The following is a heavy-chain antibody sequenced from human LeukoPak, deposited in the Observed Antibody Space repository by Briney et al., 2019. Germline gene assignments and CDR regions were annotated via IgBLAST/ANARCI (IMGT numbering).Heavy chain of an antibody. CDR1: GFTFSSYW. J-gene: IGHJ5*02. D-gene: IGHD6-6*01. CDR3: ARDREQLVPPGWFDP. Sequence: GGSLRLSCAASGFTFSSYWMSWVRQAPGKGLEWVANIKQDGSEKYYVDSVKGRSTISRDNAKNSLYLQMNSLRAEDTAVYYCARDREQLVPPGWFDPWGQGTLVTVSS. CDR2: IKQDGSEK. V-gene: IGHV3-7*01.